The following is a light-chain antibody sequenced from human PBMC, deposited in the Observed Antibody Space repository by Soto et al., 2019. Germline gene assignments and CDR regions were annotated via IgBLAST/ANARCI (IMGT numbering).Light chain of an antibody. CDR3: QQYGNSPIT. Sequence: VVLTQSPGTLSLSRAERSTLSCRASERIYSAYLGWYQQKPGQAPRLLIYGTSSRATGIPDRFSGSGSGTDFTLTISRLEPEDFAVYYCQQYGNSPITFGQGTRLEIK. CDR1: ERIYSAY. V-gene: IGKV3-20*01. J-gene: IGKJ5*01. CDR2: GTS.